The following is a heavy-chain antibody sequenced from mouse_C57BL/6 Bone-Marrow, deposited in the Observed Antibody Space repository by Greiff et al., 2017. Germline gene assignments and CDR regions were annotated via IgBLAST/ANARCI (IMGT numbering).Heavy chain of an antibody. CDR3: TREVYYYGSSLFAY. V-gene: IGHV5-9-1*02. CDR1: GFTFSSYA. Sequence: EVKVVESGEGLVKPGGSLKLSCAASGFTFSSYAMSWVRQTPEKRLEWVAYISSGGDYIYYADTVKGRFTISRDNARNTLYLQMSSLKSEDTAMYYCTREVYYYGSSLFAYWGQGTLVTVSA. J-gene: IGHJ3*01. CDR2: ISSGGDYI. D-gene: IGHD1-1*01.